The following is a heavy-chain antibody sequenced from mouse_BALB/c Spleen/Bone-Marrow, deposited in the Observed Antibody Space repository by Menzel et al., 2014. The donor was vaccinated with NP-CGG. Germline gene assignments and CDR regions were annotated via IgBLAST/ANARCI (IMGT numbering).Heavy chain of an antibody. Sequence: QVQLQQSGAELMKPGASVKISCKATGYTFSSYWIEWVKQRPGHGLEWIGEILPGSGSTNYNEKFKGKATFTADTSSNTAYMQLSSLTSEDSAVYYCASFYGRFAYWGQGTLVTASA. CDR1: GYTFSSYW. CDR2: ILPGSGST. V-gene: IGHV1-9*01. D-gene: IGHD1-1*02. J-gene: IGHJ3*01. CDR3: ASFYGRFAY.